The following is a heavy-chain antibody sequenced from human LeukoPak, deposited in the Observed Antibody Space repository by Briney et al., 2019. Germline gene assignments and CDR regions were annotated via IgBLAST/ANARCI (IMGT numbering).Heavy chain of an antibody. CDR3: ARDTSDYGGNYYYYGMDV. CDR1: GFTFSSYW. D-gene: IGHD4-23*01. J-gene: IGHJ6*02. V-gene: IGHV3-7*01. CDR2: IKQDGSEK. Sequence: GRSLGLSCAASGFTFSSYWMSWVRQAPGKGLEWVANIKQDGSEKYYVDSVKGRFTISRDNAKNSLYLQMNSLRAEDTAVYYCARDTSDYGGNYYYYGMDVWGQGTTVTVSS.